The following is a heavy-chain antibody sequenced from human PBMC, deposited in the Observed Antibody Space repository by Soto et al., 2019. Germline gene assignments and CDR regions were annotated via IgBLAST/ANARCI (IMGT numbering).Heavy chain of an antibody. D-gene: IGHD5-18*01. Sequence: PGGSLRLSCAASGFTFSSYGMHWVRQAPGKGLEWVAVIWYDGSNKYYADSVKGRFTISRDNSKNTLYLQMNSLRAEDTAVYYCARDRRGYSYGLDAFDIWGQGTMVTVSS. CDR2: IWYDGSNK. CDR1: GFTFSSYG. CDR3: ARDRRGYSYGLDAFDI. V-gene: IGHV3-33*01. J-gene: IGHJ3*02.